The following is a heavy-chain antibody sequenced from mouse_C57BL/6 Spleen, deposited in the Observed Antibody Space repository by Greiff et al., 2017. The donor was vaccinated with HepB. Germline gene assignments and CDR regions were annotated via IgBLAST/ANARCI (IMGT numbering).Heavy chain of an antibody. CDR3: AREGIYYYGSSYKEGYYFDY. V-gene: IGHV1-12*01. Sequence: QVQLQQSGAELVRPGASVKMSCKASGYTFTSYNMHWVKQTPRQGLEWIGAIYPGNGDTSYNQKFKGKATLTVDKSSSTAYMQLSSLTSEDSAVYFCAREGIYYYGSSYKEGYYFDYWGQGTTLTVSS. CDR1: GYTFTSYN. D-gene: IGHD1-1*01. CDR2: IYPGNGDT. J-gene: IGHJ2*01.